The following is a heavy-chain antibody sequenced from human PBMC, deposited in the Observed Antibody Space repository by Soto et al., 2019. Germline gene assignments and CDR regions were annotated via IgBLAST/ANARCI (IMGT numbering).Heavy chain of an antibody. CDR3: AKSSPVSASYFDY. Sequence: EVQLLESGGDLVQPGGSLRLSCAASRFSFSSYGISLVRQAPGTGLEWVSSISGGSGTTYYADYVKGRFTISRDNSKDTLYLQMNSLKGEDTAVDYCAKSSPVSASYFDYWGQGTLVTVSS. J-gene: IGHJ4*02. D-gene: IGHD3-10*01. CDR1: RFSFSSYG. V-gene: IGHV3-23*01. CDR2: ISGGSGTT.